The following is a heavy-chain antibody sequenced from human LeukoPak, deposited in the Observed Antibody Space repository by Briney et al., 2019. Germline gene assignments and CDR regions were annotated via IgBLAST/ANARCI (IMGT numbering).Heavy chain of an antibody. CDR2: ISDSGITT. V-gene: IGHV3-23*01. D-gene: IGHD6-19*01. CDR3: AKEGPPSSGWPFDY. CDR1: GFTFSSSA. J-gene: IGHJ4*02. Sequence: RGGSLRLSCAASGFTFSSSAMSWVRQAPGEGLEWVSAISDSGITTYYADSVKGRFTVSRDNSKNTLYLQMNSLRAEDTALYYCAKEGPPSSGWPFDYWGQGTLVTVSS.